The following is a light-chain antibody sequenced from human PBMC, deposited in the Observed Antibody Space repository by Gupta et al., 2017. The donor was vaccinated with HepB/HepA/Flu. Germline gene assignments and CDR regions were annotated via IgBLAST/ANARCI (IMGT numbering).Light chain of an antibody. CDR3: QQYGGSPWT. J-gene: IGKJ1*01. V-gene: IGKV3-20*01. Sequence: EIVLTQSPGTLSLSPGEGATLSCRASQSVSSSYLAWYQQKPGQAPRPLIYGASNRATGIPDRFSGSGSGTDFTLTFSRLEPEDFAVYYCQQYGGSPWTFGQGTRVELK. CDR2: GAS. CDR1: QSVSSSY.